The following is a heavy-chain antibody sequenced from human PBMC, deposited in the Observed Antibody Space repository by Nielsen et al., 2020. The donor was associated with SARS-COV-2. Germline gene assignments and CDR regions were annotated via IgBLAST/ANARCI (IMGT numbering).Heavy chain of an antibody. J-gene: IGHJ6*02. CDR1: GFSFSEYY. V-gene: IGHV3-11*05. CDR3: ARDKAGSGSYYNPNYYYYHGMDV. CDR2: MSSTKNYI. D-gene: IGHD3-10*01. Sequence: GESLKISCAASGFSFSEYYMSWIRQAPGKGLEWVSYMSSTKNYIDYADSVKGRFAISRDNAKNSLFLQMDSLRTEDTAVYYCARDKAGSGSYYNPNYYYYHGMDVWGQGTAVTVSS.